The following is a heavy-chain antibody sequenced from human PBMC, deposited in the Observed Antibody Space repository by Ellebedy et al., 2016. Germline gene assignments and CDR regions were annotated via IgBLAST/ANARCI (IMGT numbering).Heavy chain of an antibody. CDR1: GYSFTNYY. CDR2: INPSRGTT. D-gene: IGHD2-2*01. CDR3: AGRDRLCSDESCYGSLVY. V-gene: IGHV1-46*01. Sequence: ASVKVSCXASGYSFTNYYIHWVRQAPEGLEWLGIINPSRGTTTLAQKFQGRVTLTRDTPTSTVYMDLSSLRPEDTAIYYCAGRDRLCSDESCYGSLVYWGQGTLVTVSS. J-gene: IGHJ4*02.